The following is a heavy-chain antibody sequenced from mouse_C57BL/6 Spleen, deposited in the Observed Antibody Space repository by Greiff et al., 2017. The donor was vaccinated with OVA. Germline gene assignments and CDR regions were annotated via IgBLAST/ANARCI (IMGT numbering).Heavy chain of an antibody. D-gene: IGHD1-1*01. CDR1: GFSLSTFGMG. V-gene: IGHV8-8*01. CDR3: ARSHYSGSSPDCDY. Sequence: QVPLKVSGPGLLQPSQSLSLSCSFSGFSLSTFGMGVGWLRPPSGQGLVWLAHIWWDDDKYYNPALKSSTITSEDTSKNQVFLKIAKVDTADTATYYCARSHYSGSSPDCDYWGQGTTLTVSS. J-gene: IGHJ2*01. CDR2: IWWDDDK.